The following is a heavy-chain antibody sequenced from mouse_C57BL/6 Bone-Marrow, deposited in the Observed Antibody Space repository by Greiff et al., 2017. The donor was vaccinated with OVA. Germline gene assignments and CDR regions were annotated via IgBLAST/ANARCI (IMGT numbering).Heavy chain of an antibody. CDR1: GYTFTSYW. D-gene: IGHD1-3*01. J-gene: IGHJ1*03. CDR3: ARGGLKGGEWYFDV. CDR2: IDPSDSYT. Sequence: QVQLQQPGAELVMPGASVKLSCKASGYTFTSYWMHWVKQRPGQGLEWIGEIDPSDSYTNYNQKFKGKSTLTVDKSSSTAYMQLSSLTSEDSAVYDGARGGLKGGEWYFDVWGTGTTVTVSS. V-gene: IGHV1-69*01.